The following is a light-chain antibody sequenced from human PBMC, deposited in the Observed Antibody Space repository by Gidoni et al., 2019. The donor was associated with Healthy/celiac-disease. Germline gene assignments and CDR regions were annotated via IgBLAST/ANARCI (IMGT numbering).Light chain of an antibody. CDR1: QSISSY. CDR3: QQSYSTSRT. J-gene: IGKJ1*01. Sequence: DIQMTQSPSSLSASVGDRLTITCRASQSISSYLNWYQQKPGKAPKLLIYAASSLQSGVPSRFSGSGSGTDFTLTISSLQPEDFATYYCQQSYSTSRTFGQXTKVEIK. CDR2: AAS. V-gene: IGKV1-39*01.